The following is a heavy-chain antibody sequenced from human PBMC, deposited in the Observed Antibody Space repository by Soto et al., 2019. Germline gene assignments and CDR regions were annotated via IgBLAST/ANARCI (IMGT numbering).Heavy chain of an antibody. CDR1: RGSINNSY. V-gene: IGHV4-59*01. CDR3: VRVANGGRFDY. CDR2: IHYTGTT. J-gene: IGHJ4*02. Sequence: SETLSLTCTVSRGSINNSYWTWIRQPPGKRLEWIGYIHYTGTTNYNPSLRGRVTMSVDTSNNQFSLKLSSVTAADTAVYYCVRVANGGRFDYWGPGNMVTVS. D-gene: IGHD2-15*01.